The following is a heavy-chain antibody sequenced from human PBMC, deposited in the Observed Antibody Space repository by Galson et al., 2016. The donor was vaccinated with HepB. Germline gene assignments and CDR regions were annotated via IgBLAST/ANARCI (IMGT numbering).Heavy chain of an antibody. Sequence: SETLSLTCAVYGGSFSGYFWNWIRQPPGKGLEWIGDTNHRGSTNYNPSLKSRVTISADTSKNQFSLKLSSVTAADTAVYYCARDRFCSDGRCYRVTFDYWGQGILVTVSS. J-gene: IGHJ4*02. CDR3: ARDRFCSDGRCYRVTFDY. V-gene: IGHV4-34*01. CDR1: GGSFSGYF. D-gene: IGHD2-15*01. CDR2: TNHRGST.